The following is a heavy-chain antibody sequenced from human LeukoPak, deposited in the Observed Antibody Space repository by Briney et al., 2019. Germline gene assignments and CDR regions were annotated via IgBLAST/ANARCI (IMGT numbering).Heavy chain of an antibody. D-gene: IGHD3-10*01. CDR2: IYTSGGT. CDR3: ARDYGSGDQKCFDP. J-gene: IGHJ5*02. CDR1: GGSISTGSYS. V-gene: IGHV4-61*02. Sequence: SETLSLTCTVSGGSISTGSYSWNWIRQPAGKGLEWIGRIYTSGGTNYNPSLKSRVTVSVDTSKNQFPLKLSSVTAADTAVYYCARDYGSGDQKCFDPWGQGTLVTVSS.